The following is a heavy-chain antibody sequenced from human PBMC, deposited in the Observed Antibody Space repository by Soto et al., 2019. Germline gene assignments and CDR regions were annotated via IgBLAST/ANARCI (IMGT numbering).Heavy chain of an antibody. D-gene: IGHD6-13*01. CDR1: GGSFSGYY. CDR2: INDSGST. J-gene: IGHJ6*02. Sequence: PSETLSLTCVVNGGSFSGYYCSWIRQPPGKGLEWIGEINDSGSTNYNPSLKSRVTISVDTSKKQFSLKLSSVTAADTAVYYCAREWGYSSSWSLYYYGMDVWGQGTTVTVSS. V-gene: IGHV4-34*01. CDR3: AREWGYSSSWSLYYYGMDV.